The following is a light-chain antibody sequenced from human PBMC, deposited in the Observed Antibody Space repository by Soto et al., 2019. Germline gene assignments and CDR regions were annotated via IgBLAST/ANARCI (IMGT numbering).Light chain of an antibody. CDR1: QSISSY. V-gene: IGKV1-39*01. CDR2: ASS. Sequence: EIKMTQSPSSLSASVGDRVTIACRASQSISSYLNWYQKKLGKAPKLLIYASSSLQSGVPSRFSGSGSGTDFTLTISSLQPQDFATYYCQQLNSYPLTFGGGTKVDI. CDR3: QQLNSYPLT. J-gene: IGKJ4*01.